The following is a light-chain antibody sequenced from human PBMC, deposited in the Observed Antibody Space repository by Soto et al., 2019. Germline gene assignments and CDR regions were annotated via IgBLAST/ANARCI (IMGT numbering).Light chain of an antibody. V-gene: IGLV1-51*01. Sequence: QSFLPQPPSVSAAPAQNFTISCSGTSSNIGNNYVSWYQHLPGTAPRILIYDNYKRPSGIPDRFSGFKSGTSATLGITGLQTGDEADYYCGTWDNSLRVFYVFGSGTKVTVL. CDR3: GTWDNSLRVFYV. CDR2: DNY. J-gene: IGLJ1*01. CDR1: SSNIGNNY.